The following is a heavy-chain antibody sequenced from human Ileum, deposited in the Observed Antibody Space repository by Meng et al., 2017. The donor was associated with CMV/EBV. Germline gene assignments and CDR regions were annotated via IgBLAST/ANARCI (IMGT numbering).Heavy chain of an antibody. V-gene: IGHV4-34*01. Sequence: GSLRLSCAVYGGSFSGYYWSWIRQPPGKGLEWIGEINHSGSTNYNPSLKSRVTISVDTSKNQFSLKLSSVTAADTAVYYCARERVYCSSTSCYRHYYYYGMDVWGRGTTVTVSS. D-gene: IGHD2-2*02. J-gene: IGHJ6*02. CDR3: ARERVYCSSTSCYRHYYYYGMDV. CDR1: GGSFSGYY. CDR2: INHSGST.